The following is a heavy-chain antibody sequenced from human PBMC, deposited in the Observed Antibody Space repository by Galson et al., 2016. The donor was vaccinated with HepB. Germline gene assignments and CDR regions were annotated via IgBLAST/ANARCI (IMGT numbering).Heavy chain of an antibody. D-gene: IGHD6-19*01. J-gene: IGHJ5*02. CDR1: GYSFNGHY. CDR2: INPNNGGT. Sequence: SVKVSCKASGYSFNGHYLYWVRQAPGQGLEWMGWINPNNGGTKYVQKFQGRVSMTRDTSLNTIYIELATLTSDDTAGYYCARDGRYGSSWPGWFDAWGQGAQVTGFS. CDR3: ARDGRYGSSWPGWFDA. V-gene: IGHV1-2*02.